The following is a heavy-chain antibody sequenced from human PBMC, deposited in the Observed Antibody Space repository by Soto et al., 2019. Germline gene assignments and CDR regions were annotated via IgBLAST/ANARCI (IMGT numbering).Heavy chain of an antibody. CDR2: ISYDGSNK. J-gene: IGHJ4*02. V-gene: IGHV3-30*18. CDR3: AKDHLRHIVVVITTRVAPPTH. Sequence: GGSLRLSCAASGFTFSSYGMHWVRQAPGKGLEWVAVISYDGSNKYYADSVKGRFTISRDNSKNTLYLQMNSLRAEDTAVYYCAKDHLRHIVVVITTRVAPPTHWGQGTLVTVSS. CDR1: GFTFSSYG. D-gene: IGHD3-22*01.